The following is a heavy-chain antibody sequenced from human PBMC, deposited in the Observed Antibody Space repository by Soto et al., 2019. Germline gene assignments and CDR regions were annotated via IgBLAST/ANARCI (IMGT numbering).Heavy chain of an antibody. V-gene: IGHV4-59*08. J-gene: IGHJ4*02. CDR1: GGSISNYY. CDR2: VSYSGST. CDR3: ARLSYGDYGVFGGDY. Sequence: PSETLSLTCTVSGGSISNYYWSWIRQPPGKRLEWIGYVSYSGSTNYNPSLESRVTMSVDTSKNQFSLKLSSVTAADTAVFYCARLSYGDYGVFGGDYWGQGTLVTVSS. D-gene: IGHD4-17*01.